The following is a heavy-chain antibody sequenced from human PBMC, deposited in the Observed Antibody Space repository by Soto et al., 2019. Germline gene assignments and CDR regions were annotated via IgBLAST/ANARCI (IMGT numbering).Heavy chain of an antibody. V-gene: IGHV4-38-2*02. CDR1: GYSIRSGYY. D-gene: IGHD1-7*01. CDR3: ARDELLYYFDF. J-gene: IGHJ4*02. Sequence: LSLTCAVSGYSIRSGYYWGWIRQAPGKGLEWIGSIYRSGKTYYSPSLQSRVTISVDTSKNQFSLKLSSVTAADTAVYFCARDELLYYFDFWGWGTLVTVSS. CDR2: IYRSGKT.